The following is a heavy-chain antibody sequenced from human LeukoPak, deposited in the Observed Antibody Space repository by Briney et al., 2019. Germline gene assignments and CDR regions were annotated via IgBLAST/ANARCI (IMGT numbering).Heavy chain of an antibody. CDR2: ISSSSSTI. J-gene: IGHJ4*02. V-gene: IGHV3-48*01. CDR1: GFTFNSYS. Sequence: GGSLRLSCAASGFTFNSYSMNWVRQAPGKGLEWVSYISSSSSTIYYADSVKGRFTISRDNAKNSLYLQMNSLRAEDTAVYYCASGYGSGYWGQGTLVTVSS. CDR3: ASGYGSGY. D-gene: IGHD5-12*01.